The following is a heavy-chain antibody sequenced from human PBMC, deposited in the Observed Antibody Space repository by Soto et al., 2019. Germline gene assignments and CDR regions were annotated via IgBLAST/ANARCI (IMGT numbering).Heavy chain of an antibody. CDR2: INGDGRTT. Sequence: EVQLVESGGGIVQPGGSVRLSCAASGFTLSSYWIHWVRQAPGKGLVWVSRINGDGRTTNYADCLRGRFTISRDNAKNKVFLHMNSLRAEDTAVYSCARGRSGSYSFYYWGQGTLVTVSS. CDR3: ARGRSGSYSFYY. CDR1: GFTLSSYW. D-gene: IGHD3-10*01. V-gene: IGHV3-74*01. J-gene: IGHJ4*02.